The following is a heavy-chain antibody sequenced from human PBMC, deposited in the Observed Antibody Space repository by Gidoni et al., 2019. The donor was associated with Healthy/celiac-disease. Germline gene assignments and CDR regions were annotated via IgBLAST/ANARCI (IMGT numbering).Heavy chain of an antibody. D-gene: IGHD3-10*01. CDR3: TIRTMVRGVITFDY. CDR1: GFTFSNSW. Sequence: EVQLVESGGGLVKPGGSLRLSWAASGFTFSNSWMSWVPQAPGKGLEWVGRIKSKTDGGTTDYAAPVKGRFTISRDDSKNTLYLQMNSLKTEDTAVYYCTIRTMVRGVITFDYWGQGTLVTVSS. J-gene: IGHJ4*02. V-gene: IGHV3-15*01. CDR2: IKSKTDGGTT.